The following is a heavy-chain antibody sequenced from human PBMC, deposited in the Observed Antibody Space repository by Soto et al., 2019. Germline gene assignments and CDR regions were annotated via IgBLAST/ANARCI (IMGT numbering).Heavy chain of an antibody. D-gene: IGHD5-18*01. V-gene: IGHV1-8*01. J-gene: IGHJ4*02. CDR2: MNPNSGNT. CDR1: GYTFTSYD. Sequence: QVQLVQSGAEVKKPGASVKVSCKASGYTFTSYDINWVRRATGQGLEWMGWMNPNSGNTGYAQKFQGRVTMTRNTSITTAYRELSSLRSEDTAVYYCARRGYSDGYGDYWGQGTLVTVSS. CDR3: ARRGYSDGYGDY.